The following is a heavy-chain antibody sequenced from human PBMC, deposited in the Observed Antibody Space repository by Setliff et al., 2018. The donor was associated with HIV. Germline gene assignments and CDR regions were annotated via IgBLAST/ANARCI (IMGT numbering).Heavy chain of an antibody. CDR1: GFSLSTRGVG. CDR3: ARYGLLPFDAVHI. CDR2: IYWDDDK. V-gene: IGHV2-5*02. J-gene: IGHJ3*02. Sequence: SGPPGEPTQTLTLTCTFSGFSLSTRGVGVGWIRQPPGKALDWLALIYWDDDKRYSPSLRSRLTITKDTSKNQVVLTMTNMDPVDTATYYCARYGLLPFDAVHIWGQGTKVT. D-gene: IGHD2-15*01.